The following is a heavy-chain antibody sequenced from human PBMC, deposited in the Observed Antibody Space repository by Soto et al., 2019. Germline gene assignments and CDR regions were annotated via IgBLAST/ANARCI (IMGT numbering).Heavy chain of an antibody. J-gene: IGHJ4*02. D-gene: IGHD1-26*01. CDR1: GFGLSSYA. Sequence: VPLLESGGDLVQPGGSLRLSCAASGFGLSSYAVSWVRQAPGKGLEWVSVISGSGGATYYADSVKGRFTISRDNSKNTLYLQMNSVRAEDTAVYYCAKSTWDDLPPSFWGQGTPVTVSS. CDR2: ISGSGGAT. CDR3: AKSTWDDLPPSF. V-gene: IGHV3-23*01.